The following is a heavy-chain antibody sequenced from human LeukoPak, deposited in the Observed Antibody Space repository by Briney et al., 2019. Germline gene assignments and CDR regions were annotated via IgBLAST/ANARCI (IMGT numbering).Heavy chain of an antibody. Sequence: ASVKVSCKASGYTFTSYDINWVRQATGQGLEWVGWMNPNSGNTGYAQKFQGRVTMTRNTSISTAYMELSSLRSEDTAVYYCAREGNTYCGGDCYSDYWGQGTLVTVSS. V-gene: IGHV1-8*01. J-gene: IGHJ4*02. CDR2: MNPNSGNT. D-gene: IGHD2-21*02. CDR1: GYTFTSYD. CDR3: AREGNTYCGGDCYSDY.